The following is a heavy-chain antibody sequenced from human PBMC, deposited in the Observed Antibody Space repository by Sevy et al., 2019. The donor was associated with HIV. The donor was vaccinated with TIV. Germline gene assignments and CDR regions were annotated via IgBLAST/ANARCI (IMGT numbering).Heavy chain of an antibody. CDR2: INHSGST. CDR3: ARGPVRGFANSGYGY. V-gene: IGHV4-34*01. D-gene: IGHD3-22*01. J-gene: IGHJ4*02. CDR1: GGSFSGYY. Sequence: SETLSLTCAVYGGSFSGYYWSWIRQPPGKGLEWIGEINHSGSTNYNPSLKSRVTISVDTCKNQFSLKLSSVTAADTAVYYCARGPVRGFANSGYGYWGQGTLVTVSS.